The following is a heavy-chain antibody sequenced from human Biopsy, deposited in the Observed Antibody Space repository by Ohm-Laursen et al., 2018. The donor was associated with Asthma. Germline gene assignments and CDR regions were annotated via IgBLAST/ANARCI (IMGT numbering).Heavy chain of an antibody. CDR1: GGSISSGDLY. D-gene: IGHD3-22*01. V-gene: IGHV4-30-4*01. J-gene: IGHJ4*02. Sequence: TLSLTCTVSGGSISSGDLYWSWVRQPPGKGLEWIGFIYYSGSTYYNPSLKSRVSISIDTSKNQFSLKLSSVTAADTAVYYCARAQDYYDSRGYYRSFDYWGQGTLVTVSS. CDR3: ARAQDYYDSRGYYRSFDY. CDR2: IYYSGST.